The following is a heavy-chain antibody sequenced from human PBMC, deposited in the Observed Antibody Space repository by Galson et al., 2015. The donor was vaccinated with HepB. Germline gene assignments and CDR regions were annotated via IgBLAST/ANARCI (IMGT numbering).Heavy chain of an antibody. D-gene: IGHD1-26*01. CDR3: AKPGRGWELAPTFDY. CDR1: GFTFSSYG. V-gene: IGHV3-30*18. Sequence: SLRLSCAASGFTFSSYGMHWVRQAPGKGLEWVAVISYDGSNKYYADSVKGRFTISRDNSKNTLYLQMNSLRAEDTAVYYCAKPGRGWELAPTFDYWGQGTLVTVSS. CDR2: ISYDGSNK. J-gene: IGHJ4*02.